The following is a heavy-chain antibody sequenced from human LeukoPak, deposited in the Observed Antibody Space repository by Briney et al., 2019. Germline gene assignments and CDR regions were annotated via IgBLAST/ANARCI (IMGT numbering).Heavy chain of an antibody. CDR2: ISSSSSYI. CDR1: GFTFSSYS. V-gene: IGHV3-21*01. Sequence: GGSLRLSCAASGFTFSSYSMNWVRQAPGRGLEWVSSISSSSSYIYYADSAKGRFTISRDNAKNSLYLQMNSLRAEDTAVYYCARFCSGRSCTYYGMDVWGQGTTVTVSS. J-gene: IGHJ6*02. D-gene: IGHD2-15*01. CDR3: ARFCSGRSCTYYGMDV.